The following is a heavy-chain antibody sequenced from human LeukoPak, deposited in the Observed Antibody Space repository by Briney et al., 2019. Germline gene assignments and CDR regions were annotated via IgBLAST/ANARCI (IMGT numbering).Heavy chain of an antibody. CDR2: IRSKANSYAT. V-gene: IGHV3-73*01. CDR1: GFTFSGSA. Sequence: PGGSLRLSCATSGFTFSGSAIHWVRQASGKGLEWVGRIRSKANSYATTDAASVKGRFTISRDDSKNTAYLQMNSLKTEDTAVYYCEYSGYDDYYYGMDVWGQGTTVTVSS. CDR3: EYSGYDDYYYGMDV. J-gene: IGHJ6*02. D-gene: IGHD5-12*01.